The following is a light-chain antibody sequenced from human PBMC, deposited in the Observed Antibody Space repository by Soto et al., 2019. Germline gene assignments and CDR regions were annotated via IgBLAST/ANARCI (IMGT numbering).Light chain of an antibody. V-gene: IGKV3-15*01. Sequence: EIGMTQSPATLSVSPGERATLSFRASQSVSINLAWYQQKPGQAPRLLIYGASTRATGIPARFSGSGSGTEFTLTISSLQSEDFAVYYCQQYNNWPPWAFGQGTKVDIK. CDR3: QQYNNWPPWA. CDR2: GAS. J-gene: IGKJ1*01. CDR1: QSVSIN.